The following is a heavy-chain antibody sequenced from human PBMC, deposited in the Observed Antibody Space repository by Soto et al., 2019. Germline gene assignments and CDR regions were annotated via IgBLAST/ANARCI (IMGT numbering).Heavy chain of an antibody. CDR1: GDSMTSSSYY. Sequence: SSETLSLTCTVSGDSMTSSSYYWGWIRQPPGKGLEWIGSIYYSERTSYNSGSTYYSPSLKRRVTISGDTSKSQFSLKLSSVTAADTAVYYCARHTRNQFDPWGQGTLVTVSS. J-gene: IGHJ5*02. CDR3: ARHTRNQFDP. CDR2: IYYSERTSYNSGST. V-gene: IGHV4-39*01.